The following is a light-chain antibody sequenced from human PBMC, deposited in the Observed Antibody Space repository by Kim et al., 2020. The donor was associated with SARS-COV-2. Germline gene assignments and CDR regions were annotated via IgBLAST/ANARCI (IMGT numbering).Light chain of an antibody. CDR2: AAS. Sequence: DIQMTQSPSSLSASVGDRVTITCRASQSISSYLNWYQQKPGKAPKLLIYAASSLQSGVPSRFSGSGSGTDFTLTISSLQPEAFATYYCQQSYSTPLTFGGGTKLEI. CDR3: QQSYSTPLT. V-gene: IGKV1-39*01. J-gene: IGKJ4*01. CDR1: QSISSY.